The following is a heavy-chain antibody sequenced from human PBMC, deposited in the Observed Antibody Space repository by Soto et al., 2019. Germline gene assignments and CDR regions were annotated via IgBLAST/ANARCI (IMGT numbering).Heavy chain of an antibody. J-gene: IGHJ4*02. V-gene: IGHV3-21*04. Sequence: GGSLRLSCTASGLNFEKCSFNWVRQPPEKGPEWLASISPASTYIRYADSVKGRFTISRDNARNSLSLQMMSLRADDTAMYYCAADTGDIEVVPATTWGQGTLVTGSS. CDR3: AADTGDIEVVPATT. CDR1: GLNFEKCS. D-gene: IGHD2-15*01. CDR2: ISPASTYI.